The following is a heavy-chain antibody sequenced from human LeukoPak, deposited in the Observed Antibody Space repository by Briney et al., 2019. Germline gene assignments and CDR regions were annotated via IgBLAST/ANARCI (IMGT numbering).Heavy chain of an antibody. CDR3: ARDSGGSGSRYYFDY. V-gene: IGHV4-59*01. D-gene: IGHD3-10*01. J-gene: IGHJ4*02. Sequence: SETLSLTCTVSGGSISSYYWSWIRQPPGKGLEWIGYIYYSGSTNYNPSLKSRVTMSVDTSKNQFSLKLSSVTAADTAVYYCARDSGGSGSRYYFDYWGQGTLVTVSS. CDR2: IYYSGST. CDR1: GGSISSYY.